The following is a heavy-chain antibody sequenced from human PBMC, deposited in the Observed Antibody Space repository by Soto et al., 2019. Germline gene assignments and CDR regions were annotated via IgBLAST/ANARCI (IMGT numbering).Heavy chain of an antibody. CDR2: ISWNSGSI. J-gene: IGHJ6*02. CDR3: AKARGDYYGMDV. CDR1: GFTFDDYA. D-gene: IGHD1-26*01. V-gene: IGHV3-9*01. Sequence: EVQLVESGGGVVQPGRSLRLSCAASGFTFDDYAMHWVRQAPGKGLEGVSGISWNSGSIGYADSVKGRFTISRDNAKNSLYLQMNSLRAEDTAVYYCAKARGDYYGMDVWGQGTTVTVSS.